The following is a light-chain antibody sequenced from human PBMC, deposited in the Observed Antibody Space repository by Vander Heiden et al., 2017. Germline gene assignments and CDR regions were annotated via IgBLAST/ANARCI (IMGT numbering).Light chain of an antibody. J-gene: IGLJ1*01. CDR1: SRDVGGYNY. Sequence: QSALTQPASVSGSPGQSITISCTGTSRDVGGYNYVSWYQQHPGKAPKLIIYDVSNRPSGVSNRFSGSKSGNTASLTISGLQAEDEADYYCSSYPSSSTRYVFGTGTKVTVL. CDR2: DVS. V-gene: IGLV2-14*03. CDR3: SSYPSSSTRYV.